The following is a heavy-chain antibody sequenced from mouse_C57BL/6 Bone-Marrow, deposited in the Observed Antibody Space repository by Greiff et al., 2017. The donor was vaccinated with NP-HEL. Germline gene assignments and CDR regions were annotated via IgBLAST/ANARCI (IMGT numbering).Heavy chain of an antibody. CDR3: ARTIYDGYYLDY. V-gene: IGHV1-55*01. J-gene: IGHJ2*01. CDR1: GYTFTSYW. D-gene: IGHD2-3*01. Sequence: VQLQQSGAELVKPGASVKMSCKASGYTFTSYWITWVKQRPGQGLEWIGDIYPGSGSTNYNEKFKSKATLTVDTSSSTAYMQLSSLTSEDSAVYYCARTIYDGYYLDYWGQGTTLTVSS. CDR2: IYPGSGST.